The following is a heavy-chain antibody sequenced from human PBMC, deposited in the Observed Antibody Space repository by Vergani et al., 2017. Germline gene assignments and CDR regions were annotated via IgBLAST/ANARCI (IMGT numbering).Heavy chain of an antibody. CDR1: GGSISSGGYY. D-gene: IGHD6-13*01. CDR2: IYYSGST. V-gene: IGHV4-31*03. Sequence: QVQLQESGPGLVKPSQTLSLTCTVSGGSISSGGYYWSWIRQHPGKGLEWIGYIYYSGSTYYNPSLKSRVTISVDTSKNQFSLKLSSVTAADTAVYYCVRVGIAAAGTHPFDYWGQGTLVTVSS. CDR3: VRVGIAAAGTHPFDY. J-gene: IGHJ4*02.